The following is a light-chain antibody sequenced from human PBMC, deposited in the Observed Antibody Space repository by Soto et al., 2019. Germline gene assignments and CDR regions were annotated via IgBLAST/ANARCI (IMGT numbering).Light chain of an antibody. Sequence: EIVLTQSPGTLSLSPGERATLSCRASQSVSSSYLAWYQQKPGQAPRLLIYGASSRATGIPERFSGSGSGTDFTLTISRLEPEDFAVYFCLQYGNSPRYTFGQGTKLEIK. CDR3: LQYGNSPRYT. CDR1: QSVSSSY. J-gene: IGKJ2*01. V-gene: IGKV3-20*01. CDR2: GAS.